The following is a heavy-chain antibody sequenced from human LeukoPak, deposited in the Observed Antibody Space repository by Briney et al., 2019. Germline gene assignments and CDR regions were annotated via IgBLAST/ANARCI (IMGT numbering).Heavy chain of an antibody. CDR2: IFYSGST. D-gene: IGHD2-2*01. J-gene: IGHJ4*02. Sequence: SETLSLTCTVSGGSVISGSSYWGWIRQPPGKGLEWIGIIFYSGSTYYNPSLQSRVAISLDTSQNQFSLKLSSVTAADTAVYYCAREYCSSTSCYWGSGGFDYWGQGTLVTVSS. CDR3: AREYCSSTSCYWGSGGFDY. CDR1: GGSVISGSSY. V-gene: IGHV4-39*07.